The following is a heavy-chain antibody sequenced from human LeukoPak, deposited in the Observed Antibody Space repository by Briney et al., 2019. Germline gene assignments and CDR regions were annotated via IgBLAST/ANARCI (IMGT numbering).Heavy chain of an antibody. D-gene: IGHD1-14*01. J-gene: IGHJ3*02. CDR1: LFAFTTDW. V-gene: IGHV3-7*05. CDR2: IHEAGSDK. CDR3: ARTLRLGTPRAFEI. Sequence: GRSLRLSCVVSLFAFTTDWMTCGRQAPRKRLKCVANIHEAGSDKYSVESVKGRFTISRDNAKNSLYLQMISLRAEDTALYYCARTLRLGTPRAFEIWGRGTMVTVSS.